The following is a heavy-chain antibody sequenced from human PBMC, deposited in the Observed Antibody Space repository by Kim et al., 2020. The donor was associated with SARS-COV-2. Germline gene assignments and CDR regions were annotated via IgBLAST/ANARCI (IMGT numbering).Heavy chain of an antibody. Sequence: PKVQGQVTITSDKSPGTAYMELSSLRSEDTAVYYCARDLPYGSGSYYIDYWGQGTLVTVSS. J-gene: IGHJ4*02. V-gene: IGHV1-69*04. D-gene: IGHD3-10*01. CDR3: ARDLPYGSGSYYIDY.